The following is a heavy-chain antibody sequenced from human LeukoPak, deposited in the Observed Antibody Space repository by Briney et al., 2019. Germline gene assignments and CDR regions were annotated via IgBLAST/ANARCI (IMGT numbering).Heavy chain of an antibody. CDR3: ARDLGYSYGSLYYYYYGMDV. J-gene: IGHJ6*02. Sequence: PSETLSLTCTVSGGSISSYYWSWIRQPPAKGLEWIGYIYYSGSTNYNPSLKSRVTISVDTSKNQFSLKLSSVTAADTAVYYCARDLGYSYGSLYYYYYGMDVWGQGTTVTVSS. V-gene: IGHV4-59*01. D-gene: IGHD5-18*01. CDR1: GGSISSYY. CDR2: IYYSGST.